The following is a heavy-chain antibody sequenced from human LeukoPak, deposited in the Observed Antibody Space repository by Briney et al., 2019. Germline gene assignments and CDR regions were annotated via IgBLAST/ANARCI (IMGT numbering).Heavy chain of an antibody. CDR1: GYTFTGYY. V-gene: IGHV1-2*02. CDR3: ARAVGESDAFDI. CDR2: INPNSGGT. J-gene: IGHJ3*02. Sequence: ASVKVSCKASGYTFTGYYMHWVRQAPGQGLEWMGWINPNSGGTNYAQKFQGRVTMTRDTSISTAYMELSRLRSDDTAVYYCARAVGESDAFDIWGQGTMVTVSS. D-gene: IGHD3-16*01.